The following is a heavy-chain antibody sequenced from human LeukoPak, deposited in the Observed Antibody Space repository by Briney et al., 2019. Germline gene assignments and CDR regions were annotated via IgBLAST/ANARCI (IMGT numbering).Heavy chain of an antibody. CDR3: AGGLRSGLIDY. V-gene: IGHV3-53*01. J-gene: IGHJ4*02. Sequence: GGSLRLSCAASGFTFGSYGMSWVRQAPGKGLEWVSTIYSAGSTNYADSVKGRFTISRDNSKNTMYLQMNSLRAEDTAVYYCAGGLRSGLIDYWGQGTLVTVSS. D-gene: IGHD4-17*01. CDR1: GFTFGSYG. CDR2: IYSAGST.